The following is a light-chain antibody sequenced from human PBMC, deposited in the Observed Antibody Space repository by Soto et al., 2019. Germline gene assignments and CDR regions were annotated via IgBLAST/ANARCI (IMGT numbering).Light chain of an antibody. Sequence: SYELTQPPSVSVAPGKTASITCGGNNIGIKSVHWYQQKPGQAPVLVIYYDSDRPSGIPERFSGSNSGNTATLTISRVEAGDEADYFCQVWDGSGNHVVLGGGTKHTVL. CDR1: NIGIKS. V-gene: IGLV3-21*04. J-gene: IGLJ3*02. CDR2: YDS. CDR3: QVWDGSGNHVV.